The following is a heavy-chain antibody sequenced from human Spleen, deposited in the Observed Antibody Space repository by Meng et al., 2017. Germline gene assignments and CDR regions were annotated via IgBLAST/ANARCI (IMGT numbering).Heavy chain of an antibody. CDR2: INPNSGGT. D-gene: IGHD2-15*01. J-gene: IGHJ4*02. CDR3: AGVGRPDCSGGSCYPLTYYFDY. V-gene: IGHV1-2*06. CDR1: GYTFTGYY. Sequence: ASVKVSCKASGYTFTGYYMHWVRQAPGQGLEWMGRINPNSGGTNYAQKFQGRVTMTRDTYISTAYMELSRLRSDDTAVYYCAGVGRPDCSGGSCYPLTYYFDYWGQGTLVTVSS.